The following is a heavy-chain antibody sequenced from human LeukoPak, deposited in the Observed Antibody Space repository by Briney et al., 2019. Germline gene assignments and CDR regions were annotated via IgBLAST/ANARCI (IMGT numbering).Heavy chain of an antibody. D-gene: IGHD2-2*01. CDR1: GFTFSSYE. CDR2: IGVSGSTM. J-gene: IGHJ4*02. V-gene: IGHV3-48*03. Sequence: PGGSLRLSCAASGFTFSSYEMNWVRQAPGKGLEWVSYIGVSGSTMYYAESVKGRFTISRDNAKNSLYLQMNSLRAEDTAVHYCARERYCSSTSCPHGDLDYWGQGTLVSVSS. CDR3: ARERYCSSTSCPHGDLDY.